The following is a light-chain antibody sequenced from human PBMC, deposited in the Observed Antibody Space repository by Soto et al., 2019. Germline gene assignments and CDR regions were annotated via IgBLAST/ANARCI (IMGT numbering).Light chain of an antibody. J-gene: IGLJ3*02. Sequence: QSVLTQPPSVSGAPGQRVTISCTGRSSNNGAGYDVHWYQQLPGTAPKLLIYGNSNRPSGVPDRFSGSKSGTSASLAITGLQSEDEADYDCQSYDSSLSGWVFGGGTKLTVL. CDR1: SSNNGAGYD. CDR3: QSYDSSLSGWV. CDR2: GNS. V-gene: IGLV1-40*01.